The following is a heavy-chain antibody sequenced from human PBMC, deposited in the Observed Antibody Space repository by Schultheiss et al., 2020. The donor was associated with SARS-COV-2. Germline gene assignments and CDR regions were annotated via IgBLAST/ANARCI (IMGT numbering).Heavy chain of an antibody. Sequence: GGSLRLSCAASGFTFSSYWMHWVRQAPGKGLVWVSRINNDGSSATYADSVRGRLTISRDNAKNTVYLQMNSLRAEDTAVYYCAKCASTVTILDAFDIWGQGTMVTVSS. CDR3: AKCASTVTILDAFDI. D-gene: IGHD4-17*01. CDR2: INNDGSSA. V-gene: IGHV3-74*01. J-gene: IGHJ3*02. CDR1: GFTFSSYW.